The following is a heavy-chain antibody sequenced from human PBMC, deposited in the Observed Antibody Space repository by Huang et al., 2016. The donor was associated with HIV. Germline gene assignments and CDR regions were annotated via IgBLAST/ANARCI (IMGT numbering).Heavy chain of an antibody. CDR3: AREVRSVDTDRPDGYYYRGLDV. Sequence: QLRESGPGLVTPSETLSLTYSASGTSMTSSTFSWGWFRQPPGRGLAWIGSVYFLGNTYYNPSRKLRVTLSIDTANKQYSMRLTSVTAADTAVYFCAREVRSVDTDRPDGYYYRGLDVWGQGTTVIVSS. D-gene: IGHD2-2*03. CDR2: VYFLGNT. J-gene: IGHJ6*02. V-gene: IGHV4-39*02. CDR1: GTSMTSSTFS.